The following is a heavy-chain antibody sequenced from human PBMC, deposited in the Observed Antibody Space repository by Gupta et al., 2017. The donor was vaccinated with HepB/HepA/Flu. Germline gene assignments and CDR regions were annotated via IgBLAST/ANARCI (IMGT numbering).Heavy chain of an antibody. J-gene: IGHJ5*02. CDR2: ISGSGGST. Sequence: EVPLLESGGGLVQPGGSLRLSFAASGFTFSSYAMCWVRQAPGKGLGWVSAISGSGGSTYYADSVKGRLTISRDNSKNTLYLQMNSLRAEDTAVYYCAKIPHYDFWSGYRNWFDPWGQGTLVTVSS. D-gene: IGHD3-3*01. CDR1: GFTFSSYA. V-gene: IGHV3-23*01. CDR3: AKIPHYDFWSGYRNWFDP.